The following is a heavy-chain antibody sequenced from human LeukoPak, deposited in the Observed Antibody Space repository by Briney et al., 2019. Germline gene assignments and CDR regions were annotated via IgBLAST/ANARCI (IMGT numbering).Heavy chain of an antibody. CDR1: GYTFTSYG. V-gene: IGHV1-18*01. Sequence: ASVKVSCKASGYTFTSYGINWVRQAPGQGLEWMGWISAYNSNTHYAQKLQGRVTMTTDTSTSTAYMEVRSLRSDDTAVYYCARVVYDSSGYYQPAEYFQHWGQGTLVTVSS. J-gene: IGHJ1*01. CDR2: ISAYNSNT. CDR3: ARVVYDSSGYYQPAEYFQH. D-gene: IGHD3-22*01.